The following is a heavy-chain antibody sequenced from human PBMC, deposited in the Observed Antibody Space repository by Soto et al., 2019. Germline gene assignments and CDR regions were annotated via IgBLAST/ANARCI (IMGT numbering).Heavy chain of an antibody. D-gene: IGHD3-16*01. Sequence: EVQLVESGGGLVQPGGPLRLSGAASGFTFGNNWMHWVGQAPGKGLEWVANIKEDGSQNYYVDSVKGRFTISRDNAKNSLYLLMTSLRADDTAVYYCARALGGAAAVWGQGTLVTVSS. J-gene: IGHJ4*02. CDR2: IKEDGSQN. CDR3: ARALGGAAAV. CDR1: GFTFGNNW. V-gene: IGHV3-7*01.